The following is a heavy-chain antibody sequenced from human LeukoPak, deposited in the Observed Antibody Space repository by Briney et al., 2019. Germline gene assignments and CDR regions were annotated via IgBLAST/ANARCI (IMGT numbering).Heavy chain of an antibody. Sequence: ASVTVSCKASGYTFTSYGISWVRQAPGQGLEWMGWISAYNGNTNYAQKLQGRVTMTTDTFTSTAYMEVRSLRSDDTAVYYCTRDLGVDTTMIFFDYWGQGSLVTVSS. J-gene: IGHJ4*02. CDR3: TRDLGVDTTMIFFDY. V-gene: IGHV1-18*01. CDR2: ISAYNGNT. D-gene: IGHD5-18*01. CDR1: GYTFTSYG.